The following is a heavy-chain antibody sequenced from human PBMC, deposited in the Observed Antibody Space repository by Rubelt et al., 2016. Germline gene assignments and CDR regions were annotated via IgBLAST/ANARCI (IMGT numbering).Heavy chain of an antibody. Sequence: QVQLQESGPGLVKPSETLSLTCTVSGYSISSGYYWGWIRQPPGKGLEWIGSIYYSGSTYYNPSLSRRVTISVDTAKNRSSVKRSSVTAADTAVYYCARLGSVVTAIPGFDYWGQGTLVTVSS. J-gene: IGHJ4*02. D-gene: IGHD2-21*02. CDR3: ARLGSVVTAIPGFDY. CDR1: GYSISSGYY. V-gene: IGHV4-38-2*02. CDR2: IYYSGST.